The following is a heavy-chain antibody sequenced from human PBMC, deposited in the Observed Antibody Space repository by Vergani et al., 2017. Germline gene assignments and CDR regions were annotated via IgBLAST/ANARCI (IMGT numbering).Heavy chain of an antibody. D-gene: IGHD6-19*01. V-gene: IGHV4-59*11. Sequence: QVQLQESGPGLVKSSETLSLTCSVSFDSIRNLYCNWIPHPPGKGLEWIGSIHYSENTNYNPSLKTRVTISVDTTKNQVSLMWTSLTGADTAVYYCSSDTHSGQRADLWGEGILVTVTS. J-gene: IGHJ5*02. CDR2: IHYSENT. CDR1: FDSIRNLY. CDR3: SSDTHSGQRADL.